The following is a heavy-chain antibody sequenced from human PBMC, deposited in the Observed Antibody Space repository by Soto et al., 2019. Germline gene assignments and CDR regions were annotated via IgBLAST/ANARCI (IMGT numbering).Heavy chain of an antibody. CDR2: MNPNSGNT. Sequence: QVQLVQSGAEVKKPGASVKVSCKASGYTFTSYDINWVRQATGQGLEWMGWMNPNSGNTGYAQKFQGRVTMTRNTSISTAYMELSSLRSEDTVVYYCARVGYYYGSGSYYNPYYYYGMDVWGQGTTVTVSS. J-gene: IGHJ6*02. V-gene: IGHV1-8*01. CDR1: GYTFTSYD. CDR3: ARVGYYYGSGSYYNPYYYYGMDV. D-gene: IGHD3-10*01.